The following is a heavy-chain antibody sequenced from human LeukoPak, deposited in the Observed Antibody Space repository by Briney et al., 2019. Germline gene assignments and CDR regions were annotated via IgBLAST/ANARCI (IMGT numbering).Heavy chain of an antibody. J-gene: IGHJ4*02. Sequence: GGSLRLSCAASGFSFGSYAMNWVRQAPGKGLEWVSTISGDGGCTYYAGSAKGRFTISRDSSNNALYLQMNSLRDEDTAIYYCAKGPSSGPPYYFDYWGQGTLVTVSS. CDR1: GFSFGSYA. CDR3: AKGPSSGPPYYFDY. V-gene: IGHV3-23*01. CDR2: ISGDGGCT. D-gene: IGHD5-12*01.